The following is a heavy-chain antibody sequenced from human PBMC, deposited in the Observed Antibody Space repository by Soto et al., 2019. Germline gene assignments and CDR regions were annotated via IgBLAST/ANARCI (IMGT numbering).Heavy chain of an antibody. CDR1: GYTFTSYD. Sequence: QVQLVQSGAEVKKPGASVKVSCKASGYTFTSYDINWVRLATGQGLEWMGWMNPNSGNTGYAQKFQGRVTMTRNTSISTAYIELSSLRSEDTAVYYCGRDLRPRPNYYYYMDVWGKGTTVTVSS. CDR3: GRDLRPRPNYYYYMDV. V-gene: IGHV1-8*01. J-gene: IGHJ6*03. CDR2: MNPNSGNT. D-gene: IGHD4-17*01.